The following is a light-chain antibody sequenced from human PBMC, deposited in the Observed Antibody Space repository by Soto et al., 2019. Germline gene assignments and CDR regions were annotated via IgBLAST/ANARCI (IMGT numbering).Light chain of an antibody. CDR3: QDYGISLWR. Sequence: VLTQSPGTLSLSPGERATLSCRASESVSSSFLTWYQQKPGQAPRLLIYRTSNRVTGIPDRFSGSGSGTDFTLTISRLEPEEFTVYFCQDYGISLWRFWQGTKLDIK. V-gene: IGKV3-20*01. CDR1: ESVSSSF. J-gene: IGKJ2*04. CDR2: RTS.